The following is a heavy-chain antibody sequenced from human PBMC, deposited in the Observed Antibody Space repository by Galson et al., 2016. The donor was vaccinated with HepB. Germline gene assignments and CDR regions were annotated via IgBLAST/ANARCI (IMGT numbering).Heavy chain of an antibody. V-gene: IGHV3-23*01. CDR3: ANPPGDGYIFPLDY. J-gene: IGHJ4*02. CDR2: IGGSGHYT. CDR1: GFTFATHA. D-gene: IGHD5-24*01. Sequence: SLRLSCAASGFTFATHALSWVRQAPGKGLEWVSVIGGSGHYTYYADSVRGRFTVSRDNPKNTMFLQMDSLRAEDTAVYFCANPPGDGYIFPLDYWGQGALVTVSS.